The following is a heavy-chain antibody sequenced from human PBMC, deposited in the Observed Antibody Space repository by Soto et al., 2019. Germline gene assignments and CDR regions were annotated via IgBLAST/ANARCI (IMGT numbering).Heavy chain of an antibody. J-gene: IGHJ6*02. D-gene: IGHD2-21*02. CDR3: GRSGGDGPWRGGRRHSDFYMDV. CDR1: SAPVSSTTYT. CDR2: VYYGGRS. V-gene: IGHV4-39*01. Sequence: SETRSLTCTVSSAPVSSTTYTWGWIRQPPGKGLEWVASVYYGGRSYYNPTLNSRVTISVDTSKNQFSLKMTSVTAADTAVYFCGRSGGDGPWRGGRRHSDFYMDVWGPGTTVTVSS.